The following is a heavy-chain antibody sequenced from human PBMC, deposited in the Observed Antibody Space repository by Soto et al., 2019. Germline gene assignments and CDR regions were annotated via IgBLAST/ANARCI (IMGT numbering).Heavy chain of an antibody. CDR2: MIPNSGKT. CDR1: GYTFTSYD. Sequence: EASVKVSFKASGYTFTSYDINWVRQATGQGHEWMGWMIPNSGKTVYAQKFQGRVTMTRNTSTSTAYMEMSSLRSEDTAVYYCASPTYCRGDCYWAKYGMDVWGQGTTVTVSS. J-gene: IGHJ6*02. V-gene: IGHV1-8*01. D-gene: IGHD2-21*02. CDR3: ASPTYCRGDCYWAKYGMDV.